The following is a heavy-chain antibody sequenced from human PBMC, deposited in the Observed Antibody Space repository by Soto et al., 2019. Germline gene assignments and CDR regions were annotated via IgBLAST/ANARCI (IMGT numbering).Heavy chain of an antibody. CDR2: INHSGST. CDR3: AREVIVAYYYYGMDV. Sequence: SETLSLTCAVYGGSFSGYYWSWIRQPPGKGLEWIGEINHSGSTNYNPSLKSRVTISVDTSKNQFSLKLSSVTAADTAVYYCAREVIVAYYYYGMDVWGQGTTVTVSS. J-gene: IGHJ6*02. V-gene: IGHV4-34*01. D-gene: IGHD5-12*01. CDR1: GGSFSGYY.